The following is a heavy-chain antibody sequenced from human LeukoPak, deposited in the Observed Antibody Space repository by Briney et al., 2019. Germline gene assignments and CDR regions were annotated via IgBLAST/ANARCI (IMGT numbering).Heavy chain of an antibody. CDR3: ARLVGIYLDRSGYSHTDH. V-gene: IGHV5-51*01. CDR2: IYPQDSDT. CDR1: RYSFPTHW. D-gene: IGHD3-22*01. Sequence: GESLQISFKGSRYSFPTHWIGWGRPVPGKGQEWMAVIYPQDSDTRLSPSFQGQVTFSVDKSLSTAYMQWSSLNVSHTAFYYCARLVGIYLDRSGYSHTDHWGQGTLVTVSS. J-gene: IGHJ1*01.